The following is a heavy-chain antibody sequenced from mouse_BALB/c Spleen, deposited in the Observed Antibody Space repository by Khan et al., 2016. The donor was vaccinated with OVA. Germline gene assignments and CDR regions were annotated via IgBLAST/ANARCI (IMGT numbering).Heavy chain of an antibody. D-gene: IGHD1-1*01. CDR2: IYPGSGLT. V-gene: IGHV1S22*01. Sequence: KQSGSELVRPGASVKLSCKASGYTFTSYWMHWVKQRPGQGLEWIGNIYPGSGLTNYDEKFKSRASLTVDTSSSTVYMQLSSLTSEDSAVYYCTRDYSDYYGSSPFAYWGQGTLVTVSA. J-gene: IGHJ3*01. CDR3: TRDYSDYYGSSPFAY. CDR1: GYTFTSYW.